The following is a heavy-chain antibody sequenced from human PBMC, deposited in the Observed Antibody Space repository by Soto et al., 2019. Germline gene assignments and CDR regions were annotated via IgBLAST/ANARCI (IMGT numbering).Heavy chain of an antibody. J-gene: IGHJ4*02. CDR1: GFTFSNAW. CDR2: IKSETDGGTT. V-gene: IGHV3-15*01. CDR3: TTIYSGYEDFFDY. D-gene: IGHD5-12*01. Sequence: GGSLRLSCAASGFTFSNAWMSWVRQAPGKGLEWVGRIKSETDGGTTDYAAPVKGRFTISRDDSKNTLYLQMNSLKTEDTAVYYCTTIYSGYEDFFDYWGQGTLVTVSS.